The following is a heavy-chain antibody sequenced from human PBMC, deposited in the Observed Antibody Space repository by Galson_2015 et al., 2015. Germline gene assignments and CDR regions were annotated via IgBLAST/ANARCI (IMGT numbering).Heavy chain of an antibody. D-gene: IGHD3-10*01. J-gene: IGHJ5*02. CDR1: GFTFGDPW. Sequence: SLRLSCAASGFTFGDPWMNWVRQAPGKGLEWVGRIKSKTDGGATDYAAPVKGRFTISRDDSKNTLYLQMDSLKTEDTAVYYCTARGGGGSGSWAWFDPWGQGTLVTVSS. CDR2: IKSKTDGGAT. V-gene: IGHV3-15*01. CDR3: TARGGGGSGSWAWFDP.